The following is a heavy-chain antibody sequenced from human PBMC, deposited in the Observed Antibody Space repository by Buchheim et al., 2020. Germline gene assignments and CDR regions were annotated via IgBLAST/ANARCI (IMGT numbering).Heavy chain of an antibody. J-gene: IGHJ6*02. Sequence: EVQLVESGGGLVQPGGSLRLSCAASGFTFSSYWIHWVRQAPGKGLVWVSRINGDGRATDYADSVKGRFTISRDNAKNTLYLQMNSLRAEDTAVYYCARDWTTMDVWGQGTT. V-gene: IGHV3-74*01. CDR3: ARDWTTMDV. D-gene: IGHD4-17*01. CDR2: INGDGRAT. CDR1: GFTFSSYW.